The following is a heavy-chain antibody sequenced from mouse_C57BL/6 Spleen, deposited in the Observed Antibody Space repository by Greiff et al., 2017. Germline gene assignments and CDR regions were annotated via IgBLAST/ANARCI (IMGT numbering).Heavy chain of an antibody. CDR2: IYPGSGST. V-gene: IGHV1-55*01. CDR3: ARISFITTVVATDFDD. CDR1: GYTFTSYW. Sequence: QVQLQQPGAELVKPGASVKMSCKASGYTFTSYWITWVKQRPGQGLEWIGDIYPGSGSTNYNEKFKSKATLTVDTSSSTAYMQLSSLTSEDSAVYYCARISFITTVVATDFDDWGQGTTLTVAS. J-gene: IGHJ2*01. D-gene: IGHD1-1*01.